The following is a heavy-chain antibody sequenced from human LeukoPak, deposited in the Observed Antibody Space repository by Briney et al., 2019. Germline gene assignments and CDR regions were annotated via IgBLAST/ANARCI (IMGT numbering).Heavy chain of an antibody. CDR3: ARGPDYGDADF. V-gene: IGHV1-18*01. D-gene: IGHD4-17*01. CDR1: VYKFRDYG. J-gene: IGHJ4*02. CDR2: ISGYNGDT. Sequence: ASVKVSCKASVYKFRDYGISWVRQAPGQGLEWMGWISGYNGDTNYAQSFQGRVTMTSDTSTSVAYLDLRSLGSGDTAVYYCARGPDYGDADFWGQGTLVTVSS.